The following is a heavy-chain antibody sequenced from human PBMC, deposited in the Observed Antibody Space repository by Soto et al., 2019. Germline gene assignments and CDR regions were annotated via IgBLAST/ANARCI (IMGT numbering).Heavy chain of an antibody. D-gene: IGHD3-22*01. CDR3: AKDLRLVNWYFDL. CDR2: ISYDGSNK. CDR1: GFTFSSYG. J-gene: IGHJ2*01. V-gene: IGHV3-30*18. Sequence: QVQLVESGGGVVQPGRSLRLSCAASGFTFSSYGMHWVRQAPGKGLEWVAVISYDGSNKYYADSVKGRFTISRDNSKNTLYLQMNILRAEDTAVYYCAKDLRLVNWYFDLWGRGTLVTVSS.